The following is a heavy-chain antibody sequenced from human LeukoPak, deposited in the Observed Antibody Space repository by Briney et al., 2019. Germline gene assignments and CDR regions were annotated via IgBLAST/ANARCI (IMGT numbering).Heavy chain of an antibody. CDR2: INPNSGGT. CDR3: ARGGGYNLNY. D-gene: IGHD5-24*01. J-gene: IGHJ4*02. V-gene: IGHV1-2*02. Sequence: ASVKVSCKASGGTFSSYAISWVRQAPGQGLERMGWINPNSGGTNYAQKFQGRVTMTRDTSISTAYMELSRLRSDDTAVYYCARGGGYNLNYWGQGTLVTVSS. CDR1: GGTFSSYA.